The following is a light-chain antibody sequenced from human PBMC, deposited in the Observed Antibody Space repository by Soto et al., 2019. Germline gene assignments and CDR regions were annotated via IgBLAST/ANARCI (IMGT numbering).Light chain of an antibody. V-gene: IGKV3-20*01. CDR2: GAS. CDR1: QSVSSSY. CDR3: NQYGSSRSFT. Sequence: EIVLTQSPGTLSLSPGERATLSCRASQSVSSSYLAWYQQKPVQAPRLRIYGASSSSTVIPDRFSGSGSRTDFTRTISRLEPEDFAVYSCNQYGSSRSFTFGPGTKVDIK. J-gene: IGKJ3*01.